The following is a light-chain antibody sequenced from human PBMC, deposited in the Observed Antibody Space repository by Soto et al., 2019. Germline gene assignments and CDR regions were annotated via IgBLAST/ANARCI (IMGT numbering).Light chain of an antibody. CDR1: SSNIGAGYD. CDR3: GTWDSSLSAGV. CDR2: DNS. J-gene: IGLJ1*01. Sequence: QSVLTQPPSVSGAPGQRVTISCTGSSSNIGAGYDLHWYQQLPGTAPKLLIYDNSNRPSGVPDRFSGSKSGTSASLAITGLQTGDEADYYCGTWDSSLSAGVFGTGTKVTVL. V-gene: IGLV1-40*01.